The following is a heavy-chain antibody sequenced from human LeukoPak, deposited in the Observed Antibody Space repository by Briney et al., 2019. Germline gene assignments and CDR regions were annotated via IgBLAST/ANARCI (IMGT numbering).Heavy chain of an antibody. CDR3: GREYYDSSGSWFDP. D-gene: IGHD3-22*01. J-gene: IGHJ5*02. Sequence: ASVKVSCKASGYTFTGYYMHWVRQAPGQGLEWMGWINPNSGGTNYAQKFQGRVTMTRDTSISTAYMELSRLRSDDTAVYYCGREYYDSSGSWFDPWGQGTLVTVSS. CDR1: GYTFTGYY. V-gene: IGHV1-2*02. CDR2: INPNSGGT.